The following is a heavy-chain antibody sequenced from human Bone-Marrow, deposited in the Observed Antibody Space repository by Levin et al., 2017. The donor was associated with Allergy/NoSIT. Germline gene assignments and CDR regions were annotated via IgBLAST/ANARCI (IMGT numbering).Heavy chain of an antibody. J-gene: IGHJ6*03. CDR2: IVPVFNTV. V-gene: IGHV1-69*13. CDR3: ARDVGGTTLAMNYHYYYIDV. CDR1: GGVVNSYS. D-gene: IGHD2/OR15-2a*01. Sequence: AASVKVSCKASGGVVNSYSFSWVRQAPGQGLEWMGGIVPVFNTVNYAERFQGRVTITADESTSTAYMEMRNLRYEDTAVYYCARDVGGTTLAMNYHYYYIDVWGEGTTVTVSS.